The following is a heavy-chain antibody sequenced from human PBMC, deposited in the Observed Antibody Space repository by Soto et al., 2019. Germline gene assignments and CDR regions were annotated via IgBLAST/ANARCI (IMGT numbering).Heavy chain of an antibody. CDR2: IYSSGSA. CDR3: ATIVGANDY. Sequence: QLQLQESGPGLVKPSETLSLTCNVSGVSISDTSYYWGWIRQPPGKGLEWIGHIYSSGSANYNPSLKSRVSMSVDTSKNQFSLKLNSVTAADTAVYYCATIVGANDYWGQGTLVTVSS. V-gene: IGHV4-61*05. D-gene: IGHD1-26*01. CDR1: GVSISDTSYY. J-gene: IGHJ4*02.